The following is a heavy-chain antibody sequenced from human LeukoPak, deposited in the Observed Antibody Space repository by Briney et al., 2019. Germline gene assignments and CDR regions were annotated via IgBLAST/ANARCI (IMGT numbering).Heavy chain of an antibody. Sequence: SETLSLTCAVYGGSFSGYYWSWIRQPPGKGLEWIGEINHSGSTNYNPSLKSRVTIYADSSKNQCSLRLSSVTDADTAVYYCARGLKWDYVETRLWNYWGQGTLVTVSS. V-gene: IGHV4-34*01. CDR1: GGSFSGYY. D-gene: IGHD4-17*01. J-gene: IGHJ4*02. CDR3: ARGLKWDYVETRLWNY. CDR2: INHSGST.